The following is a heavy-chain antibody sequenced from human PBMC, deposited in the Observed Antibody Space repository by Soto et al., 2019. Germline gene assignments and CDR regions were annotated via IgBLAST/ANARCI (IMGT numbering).Heavy chain of an antibody. CDR1: GVTFSSYT. V-gene: IGHV1-69*02. CDR2: ISPVLGVA. J-gene: IGHJ3*01. Sequence: QVQLVQSGAEVRKPGSSVKVSCKASGVTFSSYTISWVRQAPGQGLEWMGRISPVLGVANYAPKFQGRLTIISDEPTSTLYMDLSSLRSEDTAMYWARCPINGDSDVSDFWGQGTFITVSS. CDR3: ARCPINGDSDVSDF.